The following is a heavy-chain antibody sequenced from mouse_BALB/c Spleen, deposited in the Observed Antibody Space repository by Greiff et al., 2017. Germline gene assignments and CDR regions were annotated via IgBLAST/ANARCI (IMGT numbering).Heavy chain of an antibody. CDR3: ARPYGSSS. V-gene: IGHV1-69*02. J-gene: IGHJ2*01. CDR2: IDPSDSYT. CDR1: GYTFTSYW. D-gene: IGHD1-1*01. Sequence: QVQLQQPGAELVKPGASVKLSCKASGYTFTSYWMHWVKQRPGQGLEWIGEIDPSDSYTNYNQKFKGKATLTVDKSSSTAYMQLSSLTSEDSAVYYCARPYGSSSWGQGTTLTVSS.